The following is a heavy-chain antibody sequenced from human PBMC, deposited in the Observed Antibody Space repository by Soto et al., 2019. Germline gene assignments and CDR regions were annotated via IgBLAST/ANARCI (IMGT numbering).Heavy chain of an antibody. CDR1: GYTLTRDG. J-gene: IGHJ3*02. V-gene: IGHV1-18*01. D-gene: IGHD1-1*01. CDR3: ARDNGLEPDAFDI. CDR2: ISAYNGNT. Sequence: ASVKVAWKASGYTLTRDGISWGSKANEQGLEWMGWISAYNGNTNYAQKLQGRVTMTTDTSTSTAYMELRSLRSDDTAVYYCARDNGLEPDAFDIWGQGTMVTGSS.